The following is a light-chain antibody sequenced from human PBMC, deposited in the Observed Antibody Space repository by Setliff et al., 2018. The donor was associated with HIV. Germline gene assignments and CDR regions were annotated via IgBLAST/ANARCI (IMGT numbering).Light chain of an antibody. Sequence: QSALTQPASVSGSPGQSITLSCTGTSSDVGGYNYVSWYQQHPDKAPKLMIYDVKNRPSGVSDRFSGSKSGNTASLTISGLQAEDEADYYCCSYGSGDIWIFGGGTKVTVL. CDR2: DVK. CDR1: SSDVGGYNY. V-gene: IGLV2-14*01. CDR3: CSYGSGDIWI. J-gene: IGLJ2*01.